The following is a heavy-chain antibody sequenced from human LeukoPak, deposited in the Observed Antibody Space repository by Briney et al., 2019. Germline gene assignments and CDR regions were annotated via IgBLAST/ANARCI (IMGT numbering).Heavy chain of an antibody. V-gene: IGHV5-51*01. J-gene: IGHJ4*02. Sequence: HGESLQISCKGSGYRFTSYWIGWVRQVPGKGPEWMGYIFPGDSRTRYSPSFQGHVTISADKSISTAYLQWTSLKASDTAIYYCARRGEEMVTLPFDLWGQGTLVSVSS. D-gene: IGHD5-24*01. CDR3: ARRGEEMVTLPFDL. CDR1: GYRFTSYW. CDR2: IFPGDSRT.